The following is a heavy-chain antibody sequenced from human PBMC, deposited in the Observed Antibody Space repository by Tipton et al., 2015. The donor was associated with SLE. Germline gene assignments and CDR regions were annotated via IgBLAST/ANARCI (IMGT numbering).Heavy chain of an antibody. Sequence: TLSLTCTVSGGSISSSSDYWGWIRQPPGEGLGWIGSIYSSGSTFYNPSLKSRVTISLDTSKNQFSLKLSSVTAADTAVYYCARGRPYDAFHIWGQGTIVTVSS. CDR1: GGSISSSSDY. CDR2: IYSSGST. J-gene: IGHJ3*02. V-gene: IGHV4-39*07. CDR3: ARGRPYDAFHI.